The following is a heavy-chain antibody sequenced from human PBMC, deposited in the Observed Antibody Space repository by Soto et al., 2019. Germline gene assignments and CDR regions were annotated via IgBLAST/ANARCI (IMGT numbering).Heavy chain of an antibody. CDR2: IYYSGST. CDR3: ARERYGSGSYYDYYYYYYMDV. Sequence: QVQLQESGPGLVKPSQTLSLTCTVSGGTISSGGYYWSWIRQHPGKGLEWIGYIYYSGSTYYNPSLKSRVTISVETSKNQLSLKLSSVTAADTAVYYCARERYGSGSYYDYYYYYYMDVWGKGTTVTVSS. J-gene: IGHJ6*03. D-gene: IGHD3-10*01. CDR1: GGTISSGGYY. V-gene: IGHV4-31*03.